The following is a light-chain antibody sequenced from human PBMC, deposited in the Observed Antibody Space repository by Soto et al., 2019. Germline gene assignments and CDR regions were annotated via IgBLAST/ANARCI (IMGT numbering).Light chain of an antibody. CDR3: QSYDSSLSGVV. V-gene: IGLV1-40*01. Sequence: QPVLTQPPSVSGAPGQSITISCTGTSSNIGAGYDVHWYQQLPGTAPKLLIYGNTNRPSDFPDRFSGSKSGTSASLAITGLQAEDEADYYCQSYDSSLSGVVFGGGTKLTVL. CDR1: SSNIGAGYD. J-gene: IGLJ2*01. CDR2: GNT.